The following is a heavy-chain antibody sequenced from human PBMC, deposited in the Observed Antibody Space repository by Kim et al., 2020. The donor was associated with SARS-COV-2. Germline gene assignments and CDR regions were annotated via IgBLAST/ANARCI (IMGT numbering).Heavy chain of an antibody. V-gene: IGHV3-23*03. Sequence: GGSLRLSFAASGFTVSSYAMSWVRQAPGKVLEWVAGIYSGGSSTYYADSVKGRFTISRANSQNTLYLQMNSLIAEDTAIYYCAKDGLRDSRGEYFDYWGQGTLVAVSS. CDR2: IYSGGSST. D-gene: IGHD3-22*01. CDR1: GFTVSSYA. J-gene: IGHJ4*02. CDR3: AKDGLRDSRGEYFDY.